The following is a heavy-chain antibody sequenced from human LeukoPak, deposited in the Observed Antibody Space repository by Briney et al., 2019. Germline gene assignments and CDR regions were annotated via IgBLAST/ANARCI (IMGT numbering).Heavy chain of an antibody. CDR2: IRYDGSNK. CDR3: AKDFSWFGDFFDI. D-gene: IGHD3-10*01. V-gene: IGHV3-30*02. CDR1: GFTFSSYG. J-gene: IGHJ3*02. Sequence: GGSLRLSCAASGFTFSSYGMHWVRQAPGKGLEWVAFIRYDGSNKYYADSVKGRFTISRDNSKNTLYLQMNSLRAEDTAVYYCAKDFSWFGDFFDIWGQGTMVTVSS.